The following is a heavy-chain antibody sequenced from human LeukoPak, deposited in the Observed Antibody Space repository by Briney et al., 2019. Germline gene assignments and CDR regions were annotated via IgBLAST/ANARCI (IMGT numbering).Heavy chain of an antibody. D-gene: IGHD4-23*01. CDR3: ARRSYGGKDFDY. CDR1: GYIFTSYW. J-gene: IGHJ4*02. CDR2: IYPGDSDT. V-gene: IGHV5-51*01. Sequence: GESLKISCQGAGYIFTSYWITWVRQMPGKGLEWMVIIYPGDSDTKYSPSFQGQVTISADKSISTAYLQWSSLKALGTRSDYCARRSYGGKDFDYWGQGTLVTVSS.